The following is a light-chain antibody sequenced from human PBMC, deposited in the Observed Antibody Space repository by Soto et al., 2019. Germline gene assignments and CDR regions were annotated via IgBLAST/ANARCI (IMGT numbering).Light chain of an antibody. CDR3: SSFTTSTTLV. CDR1: SSDVGAYNY. V-gene: IGLV2-14*03. CDR2: DVS. J-gene: IGLJ3*02. Sequence: QSALTQPASVSGSPGQSITIPCTGSSSDVGAYNYVSWYQQHPGNAPKLIIFDVSNRPSGISDRFSGSKSGNTASLTISGLQAEDEADYYCSSFTTSTTLVFGGGTKVTVL.